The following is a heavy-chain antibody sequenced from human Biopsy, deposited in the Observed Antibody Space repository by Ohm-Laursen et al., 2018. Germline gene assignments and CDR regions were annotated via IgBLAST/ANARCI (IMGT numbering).Heavy chain of an antibody. V-gene: IGHV1-69*13. CDR2: IIPMFGTA. CDR1: GYTFISYG. J-gene: IGHJ4*02. CDR3: ARGPHSGSHSCFDY. Sequence: GASVKVSCKASGYTFISYGISWVRQAPGQGLEWMGGIIPMFGTANYAQMFQGRVTISADESTSTSYMELSSLTTEDTAIYYCARGPHSGSHSCFDYWGRGTLVTVSS. D-gene: IGHD1-26*01.